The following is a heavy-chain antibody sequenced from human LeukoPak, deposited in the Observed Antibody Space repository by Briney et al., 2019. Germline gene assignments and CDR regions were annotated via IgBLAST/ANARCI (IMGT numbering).Heavy chain of an antibody. D-gene: IGHD6-19*01. Sequence: GGSLRLSCAASGFXFSSYWMSWVRQAPGKGLEWVANIKQDGSEKYYVDSVKGRFTISRDNAKNSLYLQMNSLRAEDTAVYYCARGASVAGYWGQGTLVTVSS. CDR3: ARGASVAGY. CDR2: IKQDGSEK. V-gene: IGHV3-7*04. CDR1: GFXFSSYW. J-gene: IGHJ4*02.